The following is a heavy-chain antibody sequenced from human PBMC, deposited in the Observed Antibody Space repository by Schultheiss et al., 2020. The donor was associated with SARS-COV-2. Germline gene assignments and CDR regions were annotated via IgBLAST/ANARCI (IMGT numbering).Heavy chain of an antibody. CDR3: ARGPSIVVIPAAISGFDY. Sequence: GSLRLSCTVSGGSISSYYWSWIRQPPGKGLEWIGYIYYSGSTNYNPSLKSRVTISVDTSKNQFSLKLSSVTAADTAVYYCARGPSIVVIPAAISGFDYWGQGTLVTAPQ. CDR1: GGSISSYY. J-gene: IGHJ4*02. D-gene: IGHD2-2*02. CDR2: IYYSGST. V-gene: IGHV4-59*12.